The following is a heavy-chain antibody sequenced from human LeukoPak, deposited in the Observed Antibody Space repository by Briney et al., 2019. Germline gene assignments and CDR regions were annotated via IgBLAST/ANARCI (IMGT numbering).Heavy chain of an antibody. V-gene: IGHV3-53*01. CDR1: GLSVSDNF. CDR2: LFTSGKS. D-gene: IGHD3-16*01. CDR3: VREGNWAF. Sequence: PGGSLRLSCVVSGLSVSDNFVSWVRQAPGKGLEWVSVLFTSGKSYYLDSVRGRFSFSRDNSKNTVYLQMNSLRVEDTAVYYCVREGNWAFWGQGTQVTISS. J-gene: IGHJ4*02.